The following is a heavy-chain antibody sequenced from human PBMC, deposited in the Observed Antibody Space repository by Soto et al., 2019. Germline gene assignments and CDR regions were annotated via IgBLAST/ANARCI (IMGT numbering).Heavy chain of an antibody. V-gene: IGHV1-2*02. CDR3: AHPQYYYGSGSYYEDYYYGMDV. J-gene: IGHJ6*02. CDR1: GYTFTGYY. D-gene: IGHD3-10*01. Sequence: EASVKVSCKASGYTFTGYYMHWVRQAPGQGLEWMGWINPNSGGTNYAQKFQGRVTMTRDTSISTAYMELSRLRSDDTAVYYCAHPQYYYGSGSYYEDYYYGMDVWGQGTTVTVSS. CDR2: INPNSGGT.